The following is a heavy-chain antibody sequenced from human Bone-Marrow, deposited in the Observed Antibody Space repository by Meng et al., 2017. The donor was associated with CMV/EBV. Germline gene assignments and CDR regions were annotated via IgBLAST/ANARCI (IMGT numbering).Heavy chain of an antibody. CDR3: ARGKVPESSLGWFDP. CDR2: IYYSGST. CDR1: GCSISSYY. D-gene: IGHD3-22*01. J-gene: IGHJ5*02. Sequence: SETLSLTCTVSGCSISSYYWSWIRQPPGKGLEWIAYIYYSGSTNHNPSLKSRVTISVDTSKNQFSLKLSSVTAGETAVYYCARGKVPESSLGWFDPWGQGTLVTVSS. V-gene: IGHV4-59*01.